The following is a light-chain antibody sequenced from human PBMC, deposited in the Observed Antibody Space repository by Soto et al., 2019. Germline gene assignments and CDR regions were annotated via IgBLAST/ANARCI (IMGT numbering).Light chain of an antibody. CDR1: QSVSSSY. V-gene: IGKV3-20*01. CDR3: QQYDTSPLP. CDR2: GPS. J-gene: IGKJ4*01. Sequence: DIVLTQSPGTLSLSPGERATLSCRASQSVSSSYLAWYQQKPGQAPRLLIYGPSNRATGIPDRFSGSGSAKDFTLTISRLEPEDFAVYYCQQYDTSPLPFGGGTKVEIK.